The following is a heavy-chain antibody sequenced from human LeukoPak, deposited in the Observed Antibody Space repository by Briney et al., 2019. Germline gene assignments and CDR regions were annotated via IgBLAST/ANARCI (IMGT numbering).Heavy chain of an antibody. CDR2: ISAYNGNT. CDR1: GYTFTSYG. Sequence: ASVKVSCKASGYTFTSYGISWVRQAPGQGLEWMGWISAYNGNTNYAQKLQGRVTMTTDTSTSTAYMELRSLRSDDTAVYYCARGTIFGVVIPDLYYFDYWGQGTLVTVSS. J-gene: IGHJ4*02. V-gene: IGHV1-18*01. D-gene: IGHD3-3*01. CDR3: ARGTIFGVVIPDLYYFDY.